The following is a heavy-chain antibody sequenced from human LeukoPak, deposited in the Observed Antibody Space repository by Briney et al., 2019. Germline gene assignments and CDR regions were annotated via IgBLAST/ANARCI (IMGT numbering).Heavy chain of an antibody. CDR1: GYTFTGYY. CDR2: INPNSGGT. Sequence: GASVKVSCKASGYTFTGYYMHWVRQAPGQGLEWMGWINPNSGGTNYAQKFQGRVTMTRDTSISTAYMELSRLRSDDTAVYYCASGLLAPGYSSSWAIEIDYWGQGTLVTVSS. V-gene: IGHV1-2*02. CDR3: ASGLLAPGYSSSWAIEIDY. J-gene: IGHJ4*02. D-gene: IGHD6-13*01.